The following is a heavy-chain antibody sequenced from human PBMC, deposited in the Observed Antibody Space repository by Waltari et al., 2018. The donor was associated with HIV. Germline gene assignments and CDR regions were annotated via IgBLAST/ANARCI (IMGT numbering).Heavy chain of an antibody. Sequence: EVQLLESGGGLVQPGGSLRLSCAASGFTFSSYAMSWVRQAPGKGLEWVSAISGSGGSTYYADSVKGRFTISRDNSKNTLYLQMNSLRAEDTAVYYCAKWGYCSSTSCYDYYYYGMDVWGQGTTVTVSS. D-gene: IGHD2-2*01. CDR2: ISGSGGST. J-gene: IGHJ6*02. CDR1: GFTFSSYA. V-gene: IGHV3-23*01. CDR3: AKWGYCSSTSCYDYYYYGMDV.